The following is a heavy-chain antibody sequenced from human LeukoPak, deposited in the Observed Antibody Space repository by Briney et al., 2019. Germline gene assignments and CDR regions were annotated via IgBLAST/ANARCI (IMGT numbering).Heavy chain of an antibody. D-gene: IGHD4-17*01. J-gene: IGHJ4*02. CDR1: GFTFSSYA. Sequence: GGSLRLSCAASGFTFSSYAMSWVRQAPGKGLEWVSAISGSGGSTYYADSVKGRFTISRDNSKNTLYLQMNSLRAEDTAGYYCAKGSTGDYEYYFDYWGQGTLVTVSS. CDR3: AKGSTGDYEYYFDY. CDR2: ISGSGGST. V-gene: IGHV3-23*01.